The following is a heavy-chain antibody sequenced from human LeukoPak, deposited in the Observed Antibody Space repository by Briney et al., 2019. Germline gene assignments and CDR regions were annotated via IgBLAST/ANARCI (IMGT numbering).Heavy chain of an antibody. V-gene: IGHV4-59*01. Sequence: SETLSLTCTVSGGSISSYYWSWIRQPLGKGLEWIGYIYYSGSTNYNPSLKSRVTISVDTSKNQFSLKLSSVTAADTAVYYCARGFNPYYYGSGSYYPFDYWGQGALVTVSS. J-gene: IGHJ4*02. CDR1: GGSISSYY. CDR2: IYYSGST. CDR3: ARGFNPYYYGSGSYYPFDY. D-gene: IGHD3-10*01.